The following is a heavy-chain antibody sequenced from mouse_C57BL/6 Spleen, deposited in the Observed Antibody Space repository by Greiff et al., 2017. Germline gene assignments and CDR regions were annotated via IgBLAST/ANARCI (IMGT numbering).Heavy chain of an antibody. CDR2: INPSNGGT. CDR1: GYTFTSYW. D-gene: IGHD1-1*01. J-gene: IGHJ1*03. Sequence: VQLQQPGTELVKPGASVKLSCKASGYTFTSYWMHWVKQRPGQGLEWIGNINPSNGGTNYNEKFKSKATLTVDKSSSSSYMQLSSLTSEDSAVYYCARDTTVVGYFDVWGTGTTVTVSS. CDR3: ARDTTVVGYFDV. V-gene: IGHV1-53*01.